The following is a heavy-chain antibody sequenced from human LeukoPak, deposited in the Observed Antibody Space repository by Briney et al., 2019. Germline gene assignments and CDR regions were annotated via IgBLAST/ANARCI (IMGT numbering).Heavy chain of an antibody. CDR2: ISSDGSST. D-gene: IGHD3-16*01. Sequence: GGSLRLSCAASGFTFSSYWMHWVRQAPGKGLVWVSRISSDGSSTSYADSVKGRFTISRDNAKNTLYLQMNSLRAEDTAVYFCLYGGYFQHWGQGTLVTVSS. V-gene: IGHV3-74*01. CDR3: LYGGYFQH. CDR1: GFTFSSYW. J-gene: IGHJ1*01.